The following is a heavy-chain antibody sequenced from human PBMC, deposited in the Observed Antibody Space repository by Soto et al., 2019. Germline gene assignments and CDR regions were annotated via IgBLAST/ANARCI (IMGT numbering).Heavy chain of an antibody. CDR1: GFTFSSYA. Sequence: QVQLVESGGGVVQPGRSLRLSCAASGFTFSSYAMHWVRQAPGQGLVWVAVISYDGSNKYYADSAKGRFTISRDNSKNTLYLQMNSLTVEDTAVYYCEREGTTAPAFDYWGQGTLVTVSS. CDR2: ISYDGSNK. CDR3: EREGTTAPAFDY. J-gene: IGHJ4*02. V-gene: IGHV3-30-3*01. D-gene: IGHD4-17*01.